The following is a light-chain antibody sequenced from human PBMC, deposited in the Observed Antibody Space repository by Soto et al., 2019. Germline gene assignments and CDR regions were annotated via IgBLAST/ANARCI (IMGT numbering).Light chain of an antibody. V-gene: IGKV3-20*01. CDR2: GAS. CDR1: QSVSSSY. Sequence: EIVLTQSPGTLSLSPGERATLSCRASQSVSSSYLAWYQQKPGQAPRLLIYGASTRATGIPDRFSGSGSGKAFTLTISRLEPEDFAVYYCQQYDSSTQTFGQGTKVEIK. CDR3: QQYDSSTQT. J-gene: IGKJ1*01.